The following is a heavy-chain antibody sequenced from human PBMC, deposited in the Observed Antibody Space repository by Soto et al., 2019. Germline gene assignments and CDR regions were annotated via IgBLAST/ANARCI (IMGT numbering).Heavy chain of an antibody. Sequence: SETLSLTCTVSGASISDYYWSWIRHPAGKGLECIGRIYASGNTNYNPSLKSRVTMSVDTSKNQFSLTLNSVTAADTAVYYCARESRSALGTVEHWGRGTLVTVSS. CDR2: IYASGNT. J-gene: IGHJ4*02. D-gene: IGHD6-13*01. CDR1: GASISDYY. CDR3: ARESRSALGTVEH. V-gene: IGHV4-4*07.